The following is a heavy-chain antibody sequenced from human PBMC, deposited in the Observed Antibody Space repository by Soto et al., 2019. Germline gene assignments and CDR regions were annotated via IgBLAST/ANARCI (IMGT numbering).Heavy chain of an antibody. CDR1: GFTFSSYA. Sequence: GGSLRLSDAASGFTFSSYAMHWVRQAPGKGLEWVAVISYDGSNKYYADSVKGRFTISRDNSKNTLYLQMNSLRAEDTAVYYCARGSYGEGYSVDYWGQGTLVTVSS. CDR3: ARGSYGEGYSVDY. D-gene: IGHD5-18*01. V-gene: IGHV3-30-3*01. J-gene: IGHJ4*02. CDR2: ISYDGSNK.